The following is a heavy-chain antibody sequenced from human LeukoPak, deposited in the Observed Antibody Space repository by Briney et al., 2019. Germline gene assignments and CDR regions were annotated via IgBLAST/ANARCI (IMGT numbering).Heavy chain of an antibody. Sequence: PGGSLRLSCAASGFTFSSYGMHWVRQAPGKGLEWVAVIWYDGSNKYYADSVKGRFTISRDNSKNTLYLQMNSLRAEDTAVYYCARGMSYFDAFDIWGQGTMVTVSS. CDR1: GFTFSSYG. J-gene: IGHJ3*02. D-gene: IGHD1-26*01. CDR2: IWYDGSNK. V-gene: IGHV3-33*01. CDR3: ARGMSYFDAFDI.